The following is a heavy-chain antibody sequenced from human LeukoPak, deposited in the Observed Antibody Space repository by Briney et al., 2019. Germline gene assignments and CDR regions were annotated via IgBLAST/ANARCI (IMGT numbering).Heavy chain of an antibody. CDR1: GFTFSDYY. Sequence: PGGSLRLSCAASGFTFSDYYMSWLRQAPGKGLEWVSYISSSGSTIYYADSVKGRFTISRDNAKNSLYLQMNSLRAEDPAVYYCASEEKYYFDYWGQGHPVTVSS. CDR3: ASEEKYYFDY. J-gene: IGHJ4*02. V-gene: IGHV3-11*01. CDR2: ISSSGSTI.